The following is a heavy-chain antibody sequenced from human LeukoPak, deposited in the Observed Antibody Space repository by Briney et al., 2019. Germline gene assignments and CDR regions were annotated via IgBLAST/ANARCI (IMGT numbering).Heavy chain of an antibody. V-gene: IGHV3-23*01. J-gene: IGHJ6*03. CDR2: ISGNGDTT. CDR1: GFTFSSYV. Sequence: GGTLRLSCAASGFTFSSYVMSWVRQAPGKGLEWVSAISGNGDTTYYADSVKGRFTISRDNSKNTLYLQMSSLRAEDTAVYYCARGGVPIYYYYMDVWGKGTTVTISS. CDR3: ARGGVPIYYYYMDV.